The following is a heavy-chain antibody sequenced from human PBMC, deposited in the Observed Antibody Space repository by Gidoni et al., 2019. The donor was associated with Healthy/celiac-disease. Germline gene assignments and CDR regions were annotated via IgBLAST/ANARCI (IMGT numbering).Heavy chain of an antibody. CDR2: IYYSGST. CDR1: GGSISSSSYY. Sequence: QLQLQESGPGLVKPSETLSLTCTVSGGSISSSSYYWGWIRQPPGKGLEWIGSIYYSGSTYYNPSLKSRVTISVDTSKNQFSLKLSSVTAADTAVYYCASPYGDYAPGAYYYYYGMDAWGQGTTVTVSS. J-gene: IGHJ6*02. CDR3: ASPYGDYAPGAYYYYYGMDA. D-gene: IGHD4-17*01. V-gene: IGHV4-39*01.